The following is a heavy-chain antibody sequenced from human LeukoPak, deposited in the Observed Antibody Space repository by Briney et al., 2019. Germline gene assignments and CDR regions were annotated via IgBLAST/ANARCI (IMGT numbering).Heavy chain of an antibody. CDR3: ATITVRGYYDSTALDY. CDR1: GYTLTELS. V-gene: IGHV1-24*01. J-gene: IGHJ4*02. CDR2: FDPEDGET. Sequence: GASVKVSCKVSGYTLTELSMHWVRQAPGKGLEWMGGFDPEDGETIYAQKFQGRVTMTEDTSTDTAYMELSSLRSEDTAVYYRATITVRGYYDSTALDYWGQGTLVTVSS. D-gene: IGHD3-22*01.